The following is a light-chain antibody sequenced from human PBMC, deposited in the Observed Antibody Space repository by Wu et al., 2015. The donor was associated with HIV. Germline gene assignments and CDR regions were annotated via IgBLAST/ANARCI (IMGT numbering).Light chain of an antibody. CDR2: ATS. V-gene: IGKV1-9*01. Sequence: DIQMTQAPSFLSASKGDTVTITCRASHDINRYLAWYQQKVGKGPKLLIHATSVLQRGVPSRFSGSGSGTEFILTISSLQPEDFATYYCQQLNSYPLTFGGGTKVEIK. CDR1: HDINRY. J-gene: IGKJ4*01. CDR3: QQLNSYPLT.